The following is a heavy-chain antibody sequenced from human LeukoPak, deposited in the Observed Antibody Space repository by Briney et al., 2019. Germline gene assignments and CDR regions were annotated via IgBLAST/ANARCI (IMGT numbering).Heavy chain of an antibody. D-gene: IGHD3-16*01. CDR1: GGTFSSYA. CDR2: IIPILGIA. J-gene: IGHJ5*02. V-gene: IGHV1-69*04. Sequence: SVKVSCKASGGTFSSYAISWVRQAPGQGLEWMGRIIPILGIANYAQKFQGRVTITADKSTSTAYMELSSLRSEDTAVYYCARDYVGGNWFDPWGQGTLVTVSS. CDR3: ARDYVGGNWFDP.